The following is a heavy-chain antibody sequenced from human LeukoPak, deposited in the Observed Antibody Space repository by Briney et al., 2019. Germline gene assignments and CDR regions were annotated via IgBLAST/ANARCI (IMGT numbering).Heavy chain of an antibody. D-gene: IGHD6-19*01. CDR3: AREASSGWHIDY. CDR2: IFHSGST. CDR1: GGSISSYY. Sequence: SETLSLTCTVSGGSISSYYWNWIRQPPGKGLEWIGYIFHSGSTNYNPSLKSRVTMSVDASKNQFSLKVSSVTAADTAVYYCAREASSGWHIDYWGQGTLVTVSS. V-gene: IGHV4-59*01. J-gene: IGHJ4*02.